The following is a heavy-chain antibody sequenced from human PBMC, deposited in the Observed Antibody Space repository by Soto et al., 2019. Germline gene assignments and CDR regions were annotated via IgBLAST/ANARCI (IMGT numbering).Heavy chain of an antibody. D-gene: IGHD2-2*01. Sequence: SETLSLTCAVYGGSFSGYYWSWIRQPPGKGLEWIGEINHSGSTNYNPSLKSRVTISVDTSKNQFSLKLSSVTAADTAVYYCARAGIVVVPAANLNWFDPWGQGTLVTVSS. CDR2: INHSGST. V-gene: IGHV4-34*01. CDR1: GGSFSGYY. CDR3: ARAGIVVVPAANLNWFDP. J-gene: IGHJ5*02.